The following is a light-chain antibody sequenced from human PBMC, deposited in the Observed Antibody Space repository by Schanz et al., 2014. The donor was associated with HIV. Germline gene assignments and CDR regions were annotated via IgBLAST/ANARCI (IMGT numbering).Light chain of an antibody. Sequence: DIQMTQSPSTLSASVGDRVTLTCRAGQSISSWLAWYQQKPGKAPKLLIYKASSLESGVPSRFSGSGSGTEFTLTINSLQPDDFATYFCHQYKTYPYTFGQGTKL. V-gene: IGKV1-5*03. CDR2: KAS. CDR1: QSISSW. CDR3: HQYKTYPYT. J-gene: IGKJ2*01.